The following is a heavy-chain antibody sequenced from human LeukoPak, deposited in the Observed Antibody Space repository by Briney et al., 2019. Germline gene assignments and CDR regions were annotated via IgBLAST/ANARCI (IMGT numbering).Heavy chain of an antibody. D-gene: IGHD3-10*01. V-gene: IGHV3-33*06. CDR3: AKDLSYGSLWFDP. J-gene: IGHJ5*02. Sequence: GGSLRLSSAASVFTFSSHGMQWVRQAQGKGLEWVALIWYDGSKANYVDSVMGRFTISRDSSKSTLYLQMDNLRVEDTAVYFCAKDLSYGSLWFDPWGQGTLVTVSS. CDR1: VFTFSSHG. CDR2: IWYDGSKA.